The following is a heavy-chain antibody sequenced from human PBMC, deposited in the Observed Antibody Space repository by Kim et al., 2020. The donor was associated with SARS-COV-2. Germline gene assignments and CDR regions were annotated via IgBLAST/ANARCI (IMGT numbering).Heavy chain of an antibody. CDR2: IYHSGST. CDR1: GGSISSSNW. D-gene: IGHD4-17*01. J-gene: IGHJ4*02. CDR3: ARFVSSGDYGVIWPHYYFDY. V-gene: IGHV4-4*02. Sequence: SETLSLTCAVSGGSISSSNWWSWVRQPPGKGLEWIGEIYHSGSTNYNPSLKSRVTISVDKSKNQFSLKLSSVTAADTAVYYCARFVSSGDYGVIWPHYYFDYWGQGTLVTVSS.